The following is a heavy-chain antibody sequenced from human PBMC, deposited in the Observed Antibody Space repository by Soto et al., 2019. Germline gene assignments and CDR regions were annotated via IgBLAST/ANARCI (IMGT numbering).Heavy chain of an antibody. CDR3: AKGRGSGWYDPPYY. CDR1: GFTFSSYG. V-gene: IGHV3-30*18. J-gene: IGHJ4*02. D-gene: IGHD6-19*01. CDR2: ISYDGSNK. Sequence: QSGGSLRLSCAASGFTFSSYGMHWVRQAPGKGLEWVAVISYDGSNKYYADSVKGRFTISRDNSKNTLYLQMNSLRAEDTAVYYCAKGRGSGWYDPPYYWGQGTLVTFSS.